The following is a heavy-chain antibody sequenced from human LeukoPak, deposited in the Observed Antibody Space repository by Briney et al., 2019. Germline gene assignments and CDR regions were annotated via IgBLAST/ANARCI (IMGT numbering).Heavy chain of an antibody. CDR1: GFTFSSYA. CDR3: ARDSYSSGWYPIDAFDI. Sequence: GGSLRLSCAASGFTFSSYAMHWVRQAPGKGLEWVAVISYDGSNKYYADSVKGRFTISRDNAKNSLYLQMNSLRAEDTAVYYCARDSYSSGWYPIDAFDIWGQGTMVTVSS. J-gene: IGHJ3*02. CDR2: ISYDGSNK. D-gene: IGHD6-19*01. V-gene: IGHV3-30-3*01.